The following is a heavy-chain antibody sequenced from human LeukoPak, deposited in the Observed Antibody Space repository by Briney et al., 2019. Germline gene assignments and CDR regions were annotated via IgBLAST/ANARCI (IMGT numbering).Heavy chain of an antibody. Sequence: ASVKVSCKASGYTFSGYYMHWVRQAPGQGLEWMGWINPNSGDTNYAQKFQGRVTMTRDTSISTAYMELSRLRSDDTAVYYCARDKSGSSGWYSYFDYWGQGTLVTVSS. CDR2: INPNSGDT. CDR1: GYTFSGYY. J-gene: IGHJ4*02. CDR3: ARDKSGSSGWYSYFDY. D-gene: IGHD6-19*01. V-gene: IGHV1-2*02.